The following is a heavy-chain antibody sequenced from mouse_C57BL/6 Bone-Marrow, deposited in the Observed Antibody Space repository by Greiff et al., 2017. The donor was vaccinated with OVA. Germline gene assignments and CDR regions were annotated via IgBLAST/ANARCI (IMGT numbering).Heavy chain of an antibody. CDR1: GFSLTSYG. D-gene: IGHD2-1*01. J-gene: IGHJ4*01. CDR3: ARQVYGNYFFYAMDY. Sequence: VKLVESGPGLVAPSQSLSITCTVSGFSLTSYGVHWVRQPPGKGLEWLVVIWSDGSTTYNSALKSRLSISKDNSKSQAFLKMNSLQTDDTAMYYCARQVYGNYFFYAMDYWGQGTSVTVSS. V-gene: IGHV2-6-1*01. CDR2: IWSDGST.